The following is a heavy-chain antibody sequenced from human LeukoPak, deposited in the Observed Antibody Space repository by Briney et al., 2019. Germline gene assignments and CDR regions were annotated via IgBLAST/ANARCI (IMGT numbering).Heavy chain of an antibody. J-gene: IGHJ3*02. CDR2: IYYMGCP. CDR3: ASSGGDLGDAFDI. Sequence: PSETLSLTCTVSGGSISIYYWSWIRKPPGKGLEWIGYIYYMGCPTYNPSLKSRVTISFLKSKNPFSLKLSSVTAADTAVYYCASSGGDLGDAFDIWGQGTMVTVSS. CDR1: GGSISIYY. V-gene: IGHV4-59*01. D-gene: IGHD2-21*02.